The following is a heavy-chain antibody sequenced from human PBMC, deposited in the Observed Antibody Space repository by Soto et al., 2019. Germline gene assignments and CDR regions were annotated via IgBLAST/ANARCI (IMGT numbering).Heavy chain of an antibody. Sequence: QVQLVQSGAEVKKPGASVKVSCKASGYSFTSYAISWLRQAPGQGLEWMGWISAYNGNTNNAQKLQGRVTMTTDTSTSTAYMELRSLRCVDTAVYYCSRDSPPPREWGQGTLVTVSS. V-gene: IGHV1-18*01. CDR3: SRDSPPPRE. J-gene: IGHJ4*02. CDR2: ISAYNGNT. CDR1: GYSFTSYA.